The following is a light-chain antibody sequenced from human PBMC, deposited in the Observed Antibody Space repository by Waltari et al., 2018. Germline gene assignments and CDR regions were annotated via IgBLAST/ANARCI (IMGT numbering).Light chain of an antibody. V-gene: IGKV3-11*01. Sequence: LVLTQSPATLSLSPGESATLSCMASQSVSSYLAWYQQKPGQAPRLLIYDATNRATGIPARFSGSGSETDFTLTISSLEPEDFAVYYCLQRNSWPLTFGGGTKVEIK. CDR2: DAT. J-gene: IGKJ4*01. CDR3: LQRNSWPLT. CDR1: QSVSSY.